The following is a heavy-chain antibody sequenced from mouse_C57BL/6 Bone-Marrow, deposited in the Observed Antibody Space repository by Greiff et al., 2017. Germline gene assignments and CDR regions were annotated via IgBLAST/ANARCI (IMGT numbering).Heavy chain of an antibody. Sequence: EVQLQQSGAELVRPGSSVKMSCKTSGYTFTSYGINWVKQRPGQGLEWIGYIYLGNGYTEYNEKFKGKATLTSDTSSSTAYMQLSSLTSADAAIYVCARDYDGSSWYFDVWGTGTTVTVSS. V-gene: IGHV1-58*01. CDR3: ARDYDGSSWYFDV. J-gene: IGHJ1*03. CDR2: IYLGNGYT. D-gene: IGHD1-1*01. CDR1: GYTFTSYG.